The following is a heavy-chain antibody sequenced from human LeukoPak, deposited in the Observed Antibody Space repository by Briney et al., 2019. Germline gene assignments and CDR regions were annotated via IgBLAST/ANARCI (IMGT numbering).Heavy chain of an antibody. Sequence: SETLSLTCTVSGGSISSYYWSWIRQPAGKGLEWIGRIYTSGSTNYNPSLKSRVTISVDTSKNQFSLKLSSVTAADTAVYYCARTRRGYSYGTTLFDYWGQGTLVTVSS. CDR2: IYTSGST. J-gene: IGHJ4*02. D-gene: IGHD5-18*01. CDR1: GGSISSYY. V-gene: IGHV4-4*07. CDR3: ARTRRGYSYGTTLFDY.